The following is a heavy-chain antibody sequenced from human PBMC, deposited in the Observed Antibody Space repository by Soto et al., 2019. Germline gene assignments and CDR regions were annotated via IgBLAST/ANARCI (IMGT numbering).Heavy chain of an antibody. V-gene: IGHV3-74*01. Sequence: GGSLRLSCAASGFTFSSYWMHWVRQAPGKGLVWVSRINSDGGSTSYADPVKGRFTISRDNAKNTLYLQMNSLRAEDTAVYYCARVGPALLATIPLDWGQGTLVTVSS. CDR2: INSDGGST. J-gene: IGHJ4*02. CDR3: ARVGPALLATIPLD. D-gene: IGHD5-12*01. CDR1: GFTFSSYW.